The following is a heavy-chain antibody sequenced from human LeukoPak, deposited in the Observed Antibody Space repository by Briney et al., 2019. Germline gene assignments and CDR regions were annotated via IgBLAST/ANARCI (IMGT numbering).Heavy chain of an antibody. CDR2: ISSSGNYI. CDR1: GFTFSSYT. Sequence: GGSLRLSCAASGFTSGFTFSSYTMDWVRQAPGKGLEWVASISSSGNYIDYADSLKGRFTISRDNAKNSVYLQVSSLRAEDTAVYYCASGYLDYWGQGTLVTVSS. CDR3: ASGYLDY. J-gene: IGHJ4*02. V-gene: IGHV3-21*01.